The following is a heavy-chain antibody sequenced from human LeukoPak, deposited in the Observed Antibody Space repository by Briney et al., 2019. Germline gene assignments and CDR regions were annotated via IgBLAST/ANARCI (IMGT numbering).Heavy chain of an antibody. D-gene: IGHD3-10*01. CDR3: TRARSGNDFDY. Sequence: TGRSLRLSCSASGFTFGDHAMSWVRQAPGKGLEWVGFIRSKGYGGTTEYAASVEGRFSLSRDDSKSFVYLQMSSLKTEDTAVYYCTRARSGNDFDYWGQGTLVTVSS. J-gene: IGHJ4*02. CDR2: IRSKGYGGTT. V-gene: IGHV3-49*04. CDR1: GFTFGDHA.